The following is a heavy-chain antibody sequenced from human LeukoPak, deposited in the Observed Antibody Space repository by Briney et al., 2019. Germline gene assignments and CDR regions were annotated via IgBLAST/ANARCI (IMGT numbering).Heavy chain of an antibody. V-gene: IGHV4-34*01. Sequence: KASETLSLTCAVYGGSFSGYYWSWIRQPPGKGLEWIGEINHSGSTNYNPSLKSRVTISVGTSKNQFSLKLSSVTAADTAVYYCARGNYYGQDYWGQGTLVTVSS. J-gene: IGHJ4*02. CDR1: GGSFSGYY. D-gene: IGHD3-10*01. CDR2: INHSGST. CDR3: ARGNYYGQDY.